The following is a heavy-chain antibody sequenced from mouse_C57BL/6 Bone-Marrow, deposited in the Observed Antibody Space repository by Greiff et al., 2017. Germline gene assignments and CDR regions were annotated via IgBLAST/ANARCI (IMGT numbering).Heavy chain of an antibody. CDR2: IDPSDSYT. V-gene: IGHV1-59*01. CDR1: GYTFTSYW. D-gene: IGHD3-1*01. CDR3: RAGTSY. Sequence: VQLQQPGAELVRPGTSVKLSCKASGYTFTSYWMHWVKQRPGQGLEWIGVIDPSDSYTNYNQTFKGKATLTVDTSSITAYMQLSSLTSEDSAVYYCRAGTSYWGQGTTLTVSS. J-gene: IGHJ2*01.